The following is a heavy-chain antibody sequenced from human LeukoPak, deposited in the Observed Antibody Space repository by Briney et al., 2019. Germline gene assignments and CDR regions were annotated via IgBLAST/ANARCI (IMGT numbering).Heavy chain of an antibody. CDR2: VSNSGST. CDR1: GFTFNSNG. D-gene: IGHD3-10*01. V-gene: IGHV4-59*08. J-gene: IGHJ3*02. Sequence: GSLRLSCAASGFTFNSNGMSWIRQPPGKGLEWIGYVSNSGSTNSNPSLKSRLTISADTSKNQFSLKMSSVTAADTAVYYCARHGGVVRGEGSDAFDIWGQGTLVIVSS. CDR3: ARHGGVVRGEGSDAFDI.